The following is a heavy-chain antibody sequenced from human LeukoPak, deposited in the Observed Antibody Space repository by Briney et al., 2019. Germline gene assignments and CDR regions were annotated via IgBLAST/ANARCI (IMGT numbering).Heavy chain of an antibody. V-gene: IGHV3-9*03. CDR2: ISWNSGSI. CDR1: GFTFDGYA. D-gene: IGHD6-19*01. J-gene: IGHJ4*02. CDR3: AKAVAGRLYYFDY. Sequence: AGGSLRLSCAASGFTFDGYAMHWVRQAPGKGLEWVSGISWNSGSIGYADSVKGRFTISRDNAKNSLYLQMNSLRAEDMALYYCAKAVAGRLYYFDYWGQGTLVTVSS.